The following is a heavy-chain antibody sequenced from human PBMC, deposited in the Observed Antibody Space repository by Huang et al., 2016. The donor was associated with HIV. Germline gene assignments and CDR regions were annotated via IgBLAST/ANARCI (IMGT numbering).Heavy chain of an antibody. Sequence: VQLVESGGGVVQPGRSLRLACAASGFSFSTYGLHWVRQAPGKRREWVAVISYDGSNKYYAHSVKGRFTISRDTSENKVYLQMNSLRHEDTAVYYCAKDGADEEWDIDYWGQGTLVTVSS. V-gene: IGHV3-30*18. CDR1: GFSFSTYG. J-gene: IGHJ4*02. CDR3: AKDGADEEWDIDY. D-gene: IGHD1-26*01. CDR2: ISYDGSNK.